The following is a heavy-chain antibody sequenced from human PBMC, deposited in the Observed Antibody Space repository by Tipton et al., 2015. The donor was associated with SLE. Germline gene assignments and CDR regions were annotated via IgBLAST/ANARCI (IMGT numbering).Heavy chain of an antibody. CDR3: ARGSYGSGSFDY. D-gene: IGHD3-10*01. Sequence: TLSLTCTVSGGSISSGSYYWSWIRQPPGKGLEWIGYIYYSGSTNYNPSLKSRVTISVDTSKNQFSLKLSSVTAADTAVYYCARGSYGSGSFDYWGQGTLVTVSS. V-gene: IGHV4-61*01. CDR2: IYYSGST. CDR1: GGSISSGSYY. J-gene: IGHJ4*02.